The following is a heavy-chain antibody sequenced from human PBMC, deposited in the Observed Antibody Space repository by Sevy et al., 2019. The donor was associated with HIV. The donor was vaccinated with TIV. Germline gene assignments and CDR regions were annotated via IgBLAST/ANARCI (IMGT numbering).Heavy chain of an antibody. V-gene: IGHV4-4*07. CDR1: GGSISGSY. CDR2: IYPSGNT. J-gene: IGHJ4*02. CDR3: AREDSSTWCFHF. Sequence: SETLSLTCTVSGGSISGSYWSWIRQSAGNGLEWIGRIYPSGNTNYNPALKSRVTMSVDTSKNHFSLKLTSVTAADTAAYYCAREDSSTWCFHFWGQGTLVTVSS. D-gene: IGHD6-13*01.